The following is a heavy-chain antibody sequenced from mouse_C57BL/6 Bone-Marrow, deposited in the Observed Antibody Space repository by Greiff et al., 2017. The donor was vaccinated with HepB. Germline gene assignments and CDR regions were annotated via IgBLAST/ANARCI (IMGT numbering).Heavy chain of an antibody. J-gene: IGHJ3*01. D-gene: IGHD2-4*01. CDR1: GYTFTSYW. V-gene: IGHV1-69*01. CDR2: IDTSDSYT. Sequence: VQLQQPGAELVMPGASVKLSCKASGYTFTSYWMHWVKQRPGQGLEWIGEIDTSDSYTNYNQKFKGKSTVTVDKSTSTAYMQLSSLTSEDSAVYYCAREVYYDYDGFAYWGQGTLVTVSA. CDR3: AREVYYDYDGFAY.